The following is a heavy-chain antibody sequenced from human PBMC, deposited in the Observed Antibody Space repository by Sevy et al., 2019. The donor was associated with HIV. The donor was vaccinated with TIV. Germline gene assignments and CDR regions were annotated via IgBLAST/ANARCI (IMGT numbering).Heavy chain of an antibody. CDR1: GDSISNYC. Sequence: SETLSLTCTVSGDSISNYCWSWIRQPPGKGLEWIGYIYYSGGTNYNPSLKSRVTISLDTSKNQSSLKLSSVTAADTAVYYCARGGTRDITTSFFDSWGQGTLVTVSS. CDR3: ARGGTRDITTSFFDS. D-gene: IGHD5-12*01. J-gene: IGHJ4*02. V-gene: IGHV4-59*01. CDR2: IYYSGGT.